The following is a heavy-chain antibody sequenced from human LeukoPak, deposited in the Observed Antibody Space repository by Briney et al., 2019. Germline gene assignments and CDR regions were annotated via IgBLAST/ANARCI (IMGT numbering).Heavy chain of an antibody. V-gene: IGHV3-23*01. Sequence: GGSLRLSCAASGFTFSSYAMSWVRQAPGKGLEWVSAISGSGGSTYYADSVKGRFTISRDNSKNTLYLQMNSLRAEDTAVYYCAKDGIVVVPAAIGRPYYMDVWGKGTTVTVSS. CDR1: GFTFSSYA. D-gene: IGHD2-2*02. CDR2: ISGSGGST. CDR3: AKDGIVVVPAAIGRPYYMDV. J-gene: IGHJ6*03.